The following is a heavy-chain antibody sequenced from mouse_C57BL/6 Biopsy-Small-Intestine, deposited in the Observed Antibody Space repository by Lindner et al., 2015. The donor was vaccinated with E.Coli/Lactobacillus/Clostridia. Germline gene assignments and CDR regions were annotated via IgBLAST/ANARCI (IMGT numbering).Heavy chain of an antibody. J-gene: IGHJ2*01. CDR2: ISSGSSTI. CDR1: GFTFSDYG. V-gene: IGHV5-17*01. CDR3: ARYFYYYGSSGDY. Sequence: VQLQESGGGLVKPGGSLKLSCAASGFTFSDYGMHWVRQAPEKGLEWVAYISSGSSTIYYADTVKGRFTISRDNAKNTLFLQMTSLRSEDTAMYYCARYFYYYGSSGDYWGQGTTLTVSS. D-gene: IGHD1-1*01.